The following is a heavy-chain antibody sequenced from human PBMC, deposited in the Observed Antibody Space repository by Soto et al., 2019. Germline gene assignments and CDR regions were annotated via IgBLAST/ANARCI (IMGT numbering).Heavy chain of an antibody. D-gene: IGHD6-19*01. CDR3: ARVHVMVVAGSTFDY. CDR2: IYHGGST. J-gene: IGHJ4*01. CDR1: GDSISSVGFH. Sequence: KTSETLALTCTVSGDSISSVGFHWACRRQPPGKGPEWIAYIYHGGSTYYNPSLKSRINISLDTTNNHYSLKLTSVTAADTAVYYCARVHVMVVAGSTFDYWGHGPLVTLSS. V-gene: IGHV4-38-2*02.